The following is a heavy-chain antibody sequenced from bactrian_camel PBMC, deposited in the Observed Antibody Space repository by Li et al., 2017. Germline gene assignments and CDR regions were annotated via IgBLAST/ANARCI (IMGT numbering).Heavy chain of an antibody. CDR1: GYIANGYYC. V-gene: IGHV3S1*01. CDR2: INSGGENT. D-gene: IGHD2*01. J-gene: IGHJ4*01. CDR3: TKGGTTPWYSLWNG. Sequence: HVQLVESGGGSVQAGGSLRLSCAVSGYIANGYYCLGWFRQAPGKGLEWVSGINSGGENTYYADSVKGRFTVSRDNAKNTIYLELHSLKTEDAAMYYCTKGGTTPWYSLWNGWGQGTQVTVS.